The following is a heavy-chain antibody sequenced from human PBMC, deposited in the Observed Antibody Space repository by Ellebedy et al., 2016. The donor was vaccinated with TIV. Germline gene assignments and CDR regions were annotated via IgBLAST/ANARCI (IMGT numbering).Heavy chain of an antibody. V-gene: IGHV4-59*01. J-gene: IGHJ2*01. CDR1: GGSISRYY. Sequence: MPGGSLRLSCTVYGGSISRYYWSWVRRPPGKGLEWIGYISYSGSTNYNPSLMSRVTISVDTSKNQFSLRLNSVTAADTAVYYCAITTANDYDFWSGYYGLSGVGWYFDLWGRGTLVTVSS. CDR2: ISYSGST. D-gene: IGHD3-3*01. CDR3: AITTANDYDFWSGYYGLSGVGWYFDL.